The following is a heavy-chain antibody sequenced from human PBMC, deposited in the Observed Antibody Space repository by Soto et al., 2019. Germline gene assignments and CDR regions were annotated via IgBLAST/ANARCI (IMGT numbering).Heavy chain of an antibody. Sequence: ASVKVSCKASGYTFTSYYMHWVRQAPGQGLEWMGIINPSGGSTSYAQKFQGRVTMTRDTSTSTVYMELSSLRSEDTAVYYCARGRGIVVVTATLDYWGQGTLVTVSS. V-gene: IGHV1-46*01. CDR1: GYTFTSYY. CDR2: INPSGGST. CDR3: ARGRGIVVVTATLDY. D-gene: IGHD2-21*02. J-gene: IGHJ4*02.